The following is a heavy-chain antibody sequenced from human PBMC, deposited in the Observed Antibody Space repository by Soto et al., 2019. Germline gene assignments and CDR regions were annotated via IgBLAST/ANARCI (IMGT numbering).Heavy chain of an antibody. Sequence: ASVKVSCKASGYTFTSYGISWVRQAPGQGLEWMGWISAYNGNTNYAQKLQGRVTMTTDTSTSTAYMELRSLSSDDPAVYYCAREEWELLGDYYYYYGMDVWGQGTTVTVSS. CDR1: GYTFTSYG. V-gene: IGHV1-18*01. CDR2: ISAYNGNT. D-gene: IGHD1-26*01. J-gene: IGHJ6*02. CDR3: AREEWELLGDYYYYYGMDV.